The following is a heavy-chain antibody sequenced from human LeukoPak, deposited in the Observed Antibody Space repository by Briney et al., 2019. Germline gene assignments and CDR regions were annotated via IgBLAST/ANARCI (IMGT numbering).Heavy chain of an antibody. D-gene: IGHD3-9*01. CDR1: GFTFSNYW. CDR3: SKGHYDVLTGYLFDY. Sequence: RGSLRLSCAASGFTFSNYWMHWVRQAPGKGLVWVSRISSDGSSTSYADSVKGRFTISRDNAKNTLYLQMNSLRAEDTAVYYCSKGHYDVLTGYLFDYWGQGTLVTVSP. CDR2: ISSDGSST. J-gene: IGHJ4*02. V-gene: IGHV3-74*01.